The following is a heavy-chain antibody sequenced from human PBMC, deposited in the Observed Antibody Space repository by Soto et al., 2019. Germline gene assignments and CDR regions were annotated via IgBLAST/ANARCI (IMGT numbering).Heavy chain of an antibody. Sequence: QLQLQESGPGLVKPSETLSLTCTVSGGSISSGPYSWGWIRQPPGEGLEWIGTFHYSENTYYNPSHQRRVTISVDTSTTQCSLTMTSVTVPDTAIYYCARLGGYCSSTSCYGFYGMDVWGQGTTVIVSS. J-gene: IGHJ6*02. D-gene: IGHD2-2*01. CDR1: GGSISSGPYS. CDR3: ARLGGYCSSTSCYGFYGMDV. CDR2: FHYSENT. V-gene: IGHV4-39*01.